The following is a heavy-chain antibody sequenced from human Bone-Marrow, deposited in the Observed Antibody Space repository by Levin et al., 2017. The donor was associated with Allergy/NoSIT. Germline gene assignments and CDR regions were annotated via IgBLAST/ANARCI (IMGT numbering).Heavy chain of an antibody. CDR1: GSSISSGYY. V-gene: IGHV4-38-2*02. CDR2: VYHSGST. Sequence: SETLSLTCAVSGSSISSGYYWGWIRQPPGKGLEWIGSVYHSGSTYYNPSLKSRVTISVDMSKNQFSLKLSSVTAADTAVYYCAREGLAVAGRGYWGQGTLVTVSS. CDR3: AREGLAVAGRGY. D-gene: IGHD6-19*01. J-gene: IGHJ4*02.